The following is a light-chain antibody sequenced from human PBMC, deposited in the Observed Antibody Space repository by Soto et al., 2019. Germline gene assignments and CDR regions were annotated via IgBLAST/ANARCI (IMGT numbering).Light chain of an antibody. CDR3: QQYYNLPPA. CDR2: DAS. V-gene: IGKV1-33*01. CDR1: QDISNY. Sequence: DIQMTQSPSSLSASVGDRVTITCQASQDISNYLNWYQQKPGKAPKLLIYDASNLETGVPSRFSGRGSGTDFTFTISSLQPEDIATYYLQQYYNLPPAFGGGTKVEIK. J-gene: IGKJ4*01.